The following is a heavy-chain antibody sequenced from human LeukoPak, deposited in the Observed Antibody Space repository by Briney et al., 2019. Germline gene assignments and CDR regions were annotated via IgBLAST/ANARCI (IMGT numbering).Heavy chain of an antibody. CDR2: VHLNGAT. CDR1: GGSITTSNW. D-gene: IGHD1-26*01. Sequence: SETLSLTCAVSGGSITTSNWWSWVRQPPGKGLEWIGEVHLNGATNYNPSLESRFSMSIDKSNNHLSLEVTSVTAADTAMYYCTRESGAFSPFGFWGQGTLVTVSS. CDR3: TRESGAFSPFGF. V-gene: IGHV4-4*02. J-gene: IGHJ4*02.